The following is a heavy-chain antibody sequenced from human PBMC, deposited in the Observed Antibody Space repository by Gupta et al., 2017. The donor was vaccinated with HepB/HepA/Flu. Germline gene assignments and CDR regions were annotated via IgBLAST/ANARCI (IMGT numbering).Heavy chain of an antibody. Sequence: QVQLVESGGGVVQPGRSLRLSCAASGFPFSSYGMHWVRQAPGKGLEWVAVISYDGSNKYYADSVKGRFTISRDNSKNTLYLQMNSLRAEDTAVYYCAISNYGDYAFDYWGQGTLVTVSS. D-gene: IGHD4-17*01. CDR2: ISYDGSNK. CDR3: AISNYGDYAFDY. CDR1: GFPFSSYG. V-gene: IGHV3-30*03. J-gene: IGHJ4*02.